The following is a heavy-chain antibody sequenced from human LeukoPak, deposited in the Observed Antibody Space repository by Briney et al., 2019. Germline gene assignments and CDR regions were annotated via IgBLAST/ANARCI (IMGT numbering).Heavy chain of an antibody. CDR3: ARLAKTRRDWFDP. V-gene: IGHV5-51*01. CDR2: VFLDDSDT. CDR1: GHRFNSHW. J-gene: IGHJ5*02. Sequence: GESLKISCQGSGHRFNSHWIGWVRQMPGKGLEWMGSVFLDDSDTRYSPSFQGQVTISAVKSINTAYLQWSSLKASDTAMYYCARLAKTRRDWFDPWGQGTLVTVSS. D-gene: IGHD3-3*02.